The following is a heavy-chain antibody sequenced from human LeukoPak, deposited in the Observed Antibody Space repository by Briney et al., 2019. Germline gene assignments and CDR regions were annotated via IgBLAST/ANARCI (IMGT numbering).Heavy chain of an antibody. CDR1: GGSISSYY. CDR2: IYYSGST. CDR3: ARDSSGWNGSYDY. J-gene: IGHJ4*02. D-gene: IGHD6-19*01. Sequence: SETLSLTYTVSGGSISSYYWSWIRQPPGKGLEWIGYIYYSGSTNYNPSLKSRVTISVDTSKNQFSLKLSSVTAADTAVYYCARDSSGWNGSYDYWGQGTLVTVSS. V-gene: IGHV4-59*01.